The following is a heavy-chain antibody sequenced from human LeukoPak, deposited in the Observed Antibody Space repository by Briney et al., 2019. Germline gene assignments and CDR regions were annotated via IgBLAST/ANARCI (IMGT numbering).Heavy chain of an antibody. V-gene: IGHV1-8*01. CDR3: ARGAPYYYGMDV. J-gene: IGHJ6*02. CDR2: MNPNSGNT. Sequence: ASVKVSCKASGYTFTSYDINWVRQATGQGLEWMGWMNPNSGNTGYAQKFQGRVTMTRNTSISTAYMELSSLRSEDTAVYYCARGAPYYYGMDVWGQGPTVTVSS. CDR1: GYTFTSYD.